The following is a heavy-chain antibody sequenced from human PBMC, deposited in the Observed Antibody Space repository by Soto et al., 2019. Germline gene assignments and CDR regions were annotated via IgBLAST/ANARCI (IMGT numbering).Heavy chain of an antibody. CDR2: IYYSGST. CDR1: GGSISSYY. V-gene: IGHV4-59*01. Sequence: SETLSLTCTVSGGSISSYYWSWIRQPPGKGLEWIGYIYYSGSTNYNPSLKSRVTISVDTSKNQFSLKLSSVTAADTAVYYCAREGSQYYDGSGSENWFDPWGQGTLVIVSS. CDR3: AREGSQYYDGSGSENWFDP. D-gene: IGHD3-10*01. J-gene: IGHJ5*02.